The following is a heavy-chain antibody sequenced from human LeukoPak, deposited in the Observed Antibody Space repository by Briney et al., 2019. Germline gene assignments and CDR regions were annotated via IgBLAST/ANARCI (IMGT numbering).Heavy chain of an antibody. J-gene: IGHJ3*02. D-gene: IGHD3-22*01. CDR2: IYPGDSDT. V-gene: IGHV5-51*01. Sequence: GESLKSSCKGSGYSFTSYWIGWVRQMPGKGLEWMGIIYPGDSDTRYSPSFQGQVTISADKSISTAYLQWSSLKASDTAMYYCARLSYYDSCGGDAFDIWGQGTMVTVSS. CDR1: GYSFTSYW. CDR3: ARLSYYDSCGGDAFDI.